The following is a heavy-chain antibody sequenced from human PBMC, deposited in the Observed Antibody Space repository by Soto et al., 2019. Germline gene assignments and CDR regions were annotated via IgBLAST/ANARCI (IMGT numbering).Heavy chain of an antibody. J-gene: IGHJ4*02. CDR2: ISGSDDST. V-gene: IGHV3-23*01. D-gene: IGHD6-6*01. Sequence: EVQLLESGGGLVQPGESLRLSCAASGFTFSSYAMSWVRQAPGKGLEWVSVISGSDDSTYYADSVKGRFTISRDNSKNTLYLQMNSLTAEGTDVYYCAKRSSSSTFDYWGQGTLVTVSS. CDR1: GFTFSSYA. CDR3: AKRSSSSTFDY.